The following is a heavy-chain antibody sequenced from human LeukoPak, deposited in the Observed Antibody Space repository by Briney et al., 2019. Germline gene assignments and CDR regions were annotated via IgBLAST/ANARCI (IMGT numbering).Heavy chain of an antibody. J-gene: IGHJ4*02. CDR1: RYTFTGYN. D-gene: IGHD3-10*01. Sequence: ASVKVSCKAYRYTFTGYNMHWVRQAPGQGLEWMGWINPNSGGTNYAQKFQGRVTMTRDTSISTAYMELSRLRSDDTAVYYCARDWSGDYWGQGTLVTVSS. CDR2: INPNSGGT. V-gene: IGHV1-2*02. CDR3: ARDWSGDY.